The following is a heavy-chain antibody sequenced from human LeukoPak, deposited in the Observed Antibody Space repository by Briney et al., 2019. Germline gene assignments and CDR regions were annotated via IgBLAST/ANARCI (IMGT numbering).Heavy chain of an antibody. D-gene: IGHD3-9*01. V-gene: IGHV4-34*01. CDR3: ARTRTRRYPKVDWFDP. CDR2: INHSGST. Sequence: PSETLSLTCAVYGGSFSGYYWSWIRQPPGKGLEWIGEINHSGSTNYNPSLKSRVTISVDTSKNQFSLKLSSVTAADTAVYYCARTRTRRYPKVDWFDPWGQGTLVTVSS. CDR1: GGSFSGYY. J-gene: IGHJ5*02.